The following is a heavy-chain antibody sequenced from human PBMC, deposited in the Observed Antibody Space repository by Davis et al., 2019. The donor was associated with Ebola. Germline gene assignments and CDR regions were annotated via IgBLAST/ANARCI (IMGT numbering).Heavy chain of an antibody. Sequence: SLKISCAASGFTFSTYPMHWVRQAPGKGLEWVTVISYDGTNRYYADSVKGRFTISRDKSKDTLFLQMNSLRPEDTAVYYCARGAPPTFYYYGVDAWGQGTTVIVSS. CDR3: ARGAPPTFYYYGVDA. V-gene: IGHV3-30*04. CDR1: GFTFSTYP. CDR2: ISYDGTNR. J-gene: IGHJ6*01.